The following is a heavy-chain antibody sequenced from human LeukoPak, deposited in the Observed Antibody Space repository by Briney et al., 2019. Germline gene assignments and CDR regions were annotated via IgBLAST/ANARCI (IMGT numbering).Heavy chain of an antibody. V-gene: IGHV1-18*01. CDR2: SSAYNGNT. D-gene: IGHD2-21*02. CDR1: GYTFTSYG. Sequence: ASVKVSCKASGYTFTSYGISWVRQAPGQGLEWMGWSSAYNGNTNYAQKLQGRVTMTTDTSTSTAYMELRSLRSDDTAVYYCARDISLYCGGDCPIHPMGYWGQGTLVTVSS. CDR3: ARDISLYCGGDCPIHPMGY. J-gene: IGHJ4*02.